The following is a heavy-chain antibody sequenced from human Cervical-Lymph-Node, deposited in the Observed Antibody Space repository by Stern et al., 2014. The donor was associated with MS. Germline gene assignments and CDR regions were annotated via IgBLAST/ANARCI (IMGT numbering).Heavy chain of an antibody. Sequence: VQLVESGGGVVQPGRSLRVSCATAGFPFTSYAMNWVRQAPGKGLEWVAVISYDGNTKYYADSVKGRFTISRDNSKHTLYLQMSSLRAEDTAVYYCVRERSSRGFDYWGQGSLVTVSS. CDR2: ISYDGNTK. D-gene: IGHD5/OR15-5a*01. CDR1: GFPFTSYA. J-gene: IGHJ4*02. CDR3: VRERSSRGFDY. V-gene: IGHV3-30-3*01.